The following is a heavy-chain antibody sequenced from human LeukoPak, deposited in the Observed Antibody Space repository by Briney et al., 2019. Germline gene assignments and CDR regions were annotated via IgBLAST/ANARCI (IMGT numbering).Heavy chain of an antibody. V-gene: IGHV1-69*06. Sequence: SVKVSCKASGGTFSSYAISWVRQAPGQGLEWMGGIIPIFGTANYAQKFQGRVTITADKSTSTAYMELSSLRSEDTAVYYCAGSRGGYPSYYLDSWGKGTLVTVS. CDR2: IIPIFGTA. D-gene: IGHD6-19*01. CDR1: GGTFSSYA. CDR3: AGSRGGYPSYYLDS. J-gene: IGHJ5*02.